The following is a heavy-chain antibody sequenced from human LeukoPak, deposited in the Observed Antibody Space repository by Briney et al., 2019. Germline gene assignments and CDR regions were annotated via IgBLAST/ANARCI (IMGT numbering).Heavy chain of an antibody. Sequence: PSETLSLTCTVSGGSISSSNYYWGWIRQPPGKGLEWIGVIYYSGSTTYNPSLKSRVSISVDTSNNQFSLGLSSVTATDTAVYYCARYSSSFGWFDPWGQGTLVTVSS. CDR3: ARYSSSFGWFDP. CDR2: IYYSGST. J-gene: IGHJ5*02. CDR1: GGSISSSNYY. D-gene: IGHD2-2*01. V-gene: IGHV4-39*01.